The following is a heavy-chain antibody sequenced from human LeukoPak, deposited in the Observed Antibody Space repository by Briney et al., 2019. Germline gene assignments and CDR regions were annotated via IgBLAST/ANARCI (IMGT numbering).Heavy chain of an antibody. V-gene: IGHV3-33*08. CDR3: ARGASSYYDFWSGYLRGFDP. Sequence: PGGSLRLSCAASGFTFSDYWMHWVCQAPGKGLEWVAVIWYDGSNKYYADSVKGRFTISRDNSKNTLYLQMNSLRAEDTAVYYCARGASSYYDFWSGYLRGFDPWGQGTLVTVSS. J-gene: IGHJ5*02. D-gene: IGHD3-3*01. CDR2: IWYDGSNK. CDR1: GFTFSDYW.